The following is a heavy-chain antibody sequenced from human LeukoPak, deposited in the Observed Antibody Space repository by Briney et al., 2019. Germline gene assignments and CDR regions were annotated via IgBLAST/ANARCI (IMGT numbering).Heavy chain of an antibody. Sequence: GGSLRLSCAASGFTFSSYWMSWVRQAPGKGLEWVANIKQDGSEKYYVDSVKGRFTISRENAKNSLYLQMNSLRAEDTALYYCAKDKGGVTRNFDYWGQGTLVTVSS. CDR3: AKDKGGVTRNFDY. CDR2: IKQDGSEK. J-gene: IGHJ4*02. V-gene: IGHV3-7*01. D-gene: IGHD2-21*02. CDR1: GFTFSSYW.